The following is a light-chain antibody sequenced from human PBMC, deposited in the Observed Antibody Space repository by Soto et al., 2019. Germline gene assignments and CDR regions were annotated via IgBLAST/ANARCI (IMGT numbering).Light chain of an antibody. CDR1: QSVTSNY. J-gene: IGKJ4*01. CDR3: QQYDSSPLT. Sequence: EIVLTQSPGTLSLAPEERATLSYRASQSVTSNYLAWYQQRPGQAPRLLIYGASNRATGIPDRFSGSGSGTDFTLTISRLEPEDFAVYYCQQYDSSPLTFGGGTKVEIK. CDR2: GAS. V-gene: IGKV3-20*01.